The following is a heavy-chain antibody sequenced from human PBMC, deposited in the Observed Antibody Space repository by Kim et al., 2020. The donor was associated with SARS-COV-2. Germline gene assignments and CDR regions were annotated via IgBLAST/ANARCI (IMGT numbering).Heavy chain of an antibody. J-gene: IGHJ4*02. Sequence: AAPVKGRFTSSRDESKNTLYLQMNSLKTEDTAVYYCTTHDFWSGLYYFDYWGQGTLVTVSS. V-gene: IGHV3-15*01. D-gene: IGHD3-3*01. CDR3: TTHDFWSGLYYFDY.